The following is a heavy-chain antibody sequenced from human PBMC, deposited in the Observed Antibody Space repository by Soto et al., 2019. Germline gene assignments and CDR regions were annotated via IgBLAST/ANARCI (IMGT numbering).Heavy chain of an antibody. D-gene: IGHD3-10*01. V-gene: IGHV1-24*01. CDR1: GYTLTELS. Sequence: ASVKVSCKVSGYTLTELSMHWVRQAPGKGLEWMRRFDPEDGETIYAQKFQGRVTMTEDTSTDTAYMELSSLRSEDTAVYYCARDRKSRGSGSYYRGVAGVWFDPWGQGTLVTVSS. CDR2: FDPEDGET. CDR3: ARDRKSRGSGSYYRGVAGVWFDP. J-gene: IGHJ5*02.